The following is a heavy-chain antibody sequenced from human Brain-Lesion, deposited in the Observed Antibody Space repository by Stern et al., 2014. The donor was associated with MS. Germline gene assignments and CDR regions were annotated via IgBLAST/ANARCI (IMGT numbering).Heavy chain of an antibody. V-gene: IGHV1-24*01. CDR2: FDPEDGET. D-gene: IGHD4/OR15-4a*01. CDR1: GYTLTELS. CDR3: ATLSPGAGVNYYRHFDY. Sequence: QMQLVQSGAEVKKPGASVKVSCKVSGYTLTELSMPWVRQAPRKGLEWMGGFDPEDGETIYAQKFQGRVTMAEDTSTDTAYMELSSLISEDTSLYDCATLSPGAGVNYYRHFDYWGQGTLVTVSS. J-gene: IGHJ4*02.